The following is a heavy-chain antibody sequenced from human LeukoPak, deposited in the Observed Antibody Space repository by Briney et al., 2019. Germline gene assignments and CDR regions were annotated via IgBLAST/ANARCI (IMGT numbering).Heavy chain of an antibody. V-gene: IGHV3-7*03. CDR3: ARGPTTITIFGVAPVRGYYYGMDV. J-gene: IGHJ6*02. D-gene: IGHD3-3*01. Sequence: GGSLRLSCAASGFTFSSYWMSWVRQAPGKGLEWVANINQGGSEKSFVDSVKGRFSISRDNAKNSLYLQLNSLRAEDTAVYYCARGPTTITIFGVAPVRGYYYGMDVWGQGTTVTVSS. CDR1: GFTFSSYW. CDR2: INQGGSEK.